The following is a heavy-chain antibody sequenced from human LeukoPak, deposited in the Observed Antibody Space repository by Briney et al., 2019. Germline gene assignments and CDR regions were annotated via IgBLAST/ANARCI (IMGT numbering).Heavy chain of an antibody. CDR2: IYYSGST. CDR1: GGSISSYY. J-gene: IGHJ4*02. V-gene: IGHV4-59*01. D-gene: IGHD5-18*01. CDR3: ARVGGGGYSYGYWGVFDY. Sequence: SETLSLTCTVSGGSISSYYWSWIRQPPGKGLEWIGYIYYSGSTNYNPSLKSRVTISVDTSKNQFSLKLSSATAADTAVYYCARVGGGGYSYGYWGVFDYWGQGTLVTVSS.